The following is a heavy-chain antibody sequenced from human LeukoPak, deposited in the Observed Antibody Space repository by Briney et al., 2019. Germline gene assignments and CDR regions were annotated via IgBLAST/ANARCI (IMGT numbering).Heavy chain of an antibody. CDR2: ISWNSGSI. Sequence: GRSLRLSCAASGFTFDDYAMHWVRQAPGKGLEWVSGISWNSGSIGYADSVKGRFTISRDNAKNSLYLQMNSLRAEDTALYYCAKDKGDGIAVAGLGPYYYGMDVWGQGTTVTVSS. J-gene: IGHJ6*02. V-gene: IGHV3-9*01. CDR3: AKDKGDGIAVAGLGPYYYGMDV. CDR1: GFTFDDYA. D-gene: IGHD6-19*01.